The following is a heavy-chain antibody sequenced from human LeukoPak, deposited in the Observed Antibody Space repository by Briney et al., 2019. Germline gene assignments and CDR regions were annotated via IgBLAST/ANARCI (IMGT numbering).Heavy chain of an antibody. CDR3: ARAHISVAGTLGY. D-gene: IGHD6-19*01. J-gene: IGHJ4*02. CDR2: IYYTGST. CDR1: GGSINTYY. V-gene: IGHV4-59*01. Sequence: SETLSLTCTVSGGSINTYYWSWVRQPPGKGLEWVGYIYYTGSTNYNPSLKSRVTISVDTSKNQISLKLTSVTAADTAVYYCARAHISVAGTLGYWGQGTLVTVSS.